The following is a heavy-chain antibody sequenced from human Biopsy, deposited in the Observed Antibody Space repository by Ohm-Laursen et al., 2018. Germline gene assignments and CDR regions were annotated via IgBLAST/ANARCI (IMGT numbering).Heavy chain of an antibody. Sequence: GTLSLTCAVSGGSLNFYYWSWIRQPPGKGLEWIGYMYYSGSTKYSPSLKNRVTVSFDTSRNQFSLKLTSMTPAGTAVYYCVRGRSPATYWGQGALVIVSS. V-gene: IGHV4-59*01. CDR1: GGSLNFYY. CDR2: MYYSGST. D-gene: IGHD3-16*01. CDR3: VRGRSPATY. J-gene: IGHJ4*02.